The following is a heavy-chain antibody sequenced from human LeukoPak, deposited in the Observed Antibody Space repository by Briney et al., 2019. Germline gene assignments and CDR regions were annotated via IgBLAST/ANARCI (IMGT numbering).Heavy chain of an antibody. J-gene: IGHJ4*02. CDR1: GFTFSSYS. D-gene: IGHD1-26*01. V-gene: IGHV3-21*04. CDR3: AKDRAGGSYDCFDY. CDR2: ISSSSSYI. Sequence: GGSLRLSCAASGFTFSSYSMNWVRQAPGKGLEWVSSISSSSSYIYYADSVKGRFTISRDNAKNSLYLQMNSLRAEDTAVYYCAKDRAGGSYDCFDYWGQGTLVTVSS.